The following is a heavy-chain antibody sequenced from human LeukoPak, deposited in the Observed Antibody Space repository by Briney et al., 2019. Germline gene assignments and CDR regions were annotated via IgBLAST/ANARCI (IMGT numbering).Heavy chain of an antibody. V-gene: IGHV3-7*04. CDR1: GFTFSSYW. Sequence: GGSLRLSCAASGFTFSSYWMSRVRQAPGKGLEWVANIKQDGSEKYYVDSVKGRFTISRDNAKNSLYLQMNSLRAEDTAVYYCARGYIVATSWFDPWGQGTLVTVSS. CDR3: ARGYIVATSWFDP. D-gene: IGHD5-12*01. CDR2: IKQDGSEK. J-gene: IGHJ5*02.